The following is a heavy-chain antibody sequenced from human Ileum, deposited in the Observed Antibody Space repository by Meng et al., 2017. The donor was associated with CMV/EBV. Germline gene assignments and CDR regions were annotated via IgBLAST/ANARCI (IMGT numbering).Heavy chain of an antibody. CDR2: INTYNDNS. J-gene: IGHJ4*02. CDR1: GDPFTNSG. D-gene: IGHD1-26*01. CDR3: ARVQLSGVFDY. V-gene: IGHV1-18*01. Sequence: VQLGQFESEGKKPGASVKVSCKTSGDPFTNSGITWVRQAPGQGLEWMGWINTYNDNSNSAQKFQDRFTMTKDTSTRTAHMELRSLTSDDTAVYYCARVQLSGVFDYWGQGTLVTVSS.